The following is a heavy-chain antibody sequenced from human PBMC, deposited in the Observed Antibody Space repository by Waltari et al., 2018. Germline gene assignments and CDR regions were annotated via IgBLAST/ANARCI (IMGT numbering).Heavy chain of an antibody. D-gene: IGHD5-12*01. J-gene: IGHJ3*02. CDR3: ASAVVATIVGAFDI. V-gene: IGHV3-11*04. CDR1: GFTFSDYS. CDR2: ISSSGSTI. Sequence: QVQLVESGGGLVKPGGSLRLSCAASGFTFSDYSMSWIRPAPGKGLEWVSYISSSGSTIYYADSVKGRFTISRDNAKNSLYLQMNSLRAEDTAVYYCASAVVATIVGAFDIWGQGTMVTVSS.